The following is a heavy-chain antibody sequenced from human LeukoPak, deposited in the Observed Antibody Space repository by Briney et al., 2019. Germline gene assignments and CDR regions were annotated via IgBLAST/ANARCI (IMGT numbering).Heavy chain of an antibody. CDR3: ARDLYYYDSSGYYLWGFDI. Sequence: PSETLSLTCSVSGRSISSGSYYWSWIRQPAGKGLEWIGRIYTSGSTNYNPSLKSRVTISVDTSKNQFSLKLSSVTAADTAVYYCARDLYYYDSSGYYLWGFDIWGQGTMVTVSS. D-gene: IGHD3-22*01. J-gene: IGHJ3*02. CDR1: GRSISSGSYY. V-gene: IGHV4-61*02. CDR2: IYTSGST.